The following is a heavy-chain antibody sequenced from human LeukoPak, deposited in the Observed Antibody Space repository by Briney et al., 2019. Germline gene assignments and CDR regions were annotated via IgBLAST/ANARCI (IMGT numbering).Heavy chain of an antibody. CDR3: ARQPPTYYYDSSGYQ. D-gene: IGHD3-22*01. Sequence: GESLKISCKGSGYSFTSYWIGWVRQMPGKGLEWKGIIYPGDSDTRYSPSFQGQVTISADKSISTAYLQWSSLKASDTAMYYCARQPPTYYYDSSGYQWGQGTLVTVSS. J-gene: IGHJ4*02. V-gene: IGHV5-51*01. CDR1: GYSFTSYW. CDR2: IYPGDSDT.